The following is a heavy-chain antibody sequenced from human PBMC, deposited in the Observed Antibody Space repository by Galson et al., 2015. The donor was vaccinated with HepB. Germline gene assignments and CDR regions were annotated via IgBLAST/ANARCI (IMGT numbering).Heavy chain of an antibody. D-gene: IGHD1-26*01. CDR2: IYYSGST. Sequence: TLSLTCTVSGGSISSSSYYWGWIRQPPGKGLEWIGSIYYSGSTYYNPSLKSRVTISVDTSKNQFSLKLSSVTAADTAVYYCAREYGSYLRGVAAFDIWGQGTMVTVSS. CDR3: AREYGSYLRGVAAFDI. CDR1: GGSISSSSYY. J-gene: IGHJ3*02. V-gene: IGHV4-39*07.